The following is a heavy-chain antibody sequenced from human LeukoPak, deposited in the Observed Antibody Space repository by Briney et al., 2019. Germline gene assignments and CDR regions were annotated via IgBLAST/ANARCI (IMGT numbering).Heavy chain of an antibody. Sequence: GGSLRLSCAASGFTFSSYAMSWVRQAPGRGLEWVSGISGSGGGTYYADSVKGRFTISRDNSKDTLYLQMNSLRAEDTAVYYCAKEYNRGFDYWGHGTLVTVSS. V-gene: IGHV3-23*01. CDR2: ISGSGGGT. J-gene: IGHJ4*01. CDR3: AKEYNRGFDY. CDR1: GFTFSSYA. D-gene: IGHD1-14*01.